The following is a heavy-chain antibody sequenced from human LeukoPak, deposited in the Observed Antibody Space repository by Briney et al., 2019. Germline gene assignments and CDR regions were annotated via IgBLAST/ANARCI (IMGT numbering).Heavy chain of an antibody. CDR3: ARLRRSWSLLDAFDI. Sequence: GGSLRLSCAATGFTISDYYMSWIRQAPGKGLEWVSYITNSGSTVYYIDSVKGRFTISRDNSKNTLYLQMGSLRTEDMAVYYCARLRRSWSLLDAFDIWGQGTMVTVSS. D-gene: IGHD6-13*01. CDR2: ITNSGSTV. V-gene: IGHV3-11*04. CDR1: GFTISDYY. J-gene: IGHJ3*02.